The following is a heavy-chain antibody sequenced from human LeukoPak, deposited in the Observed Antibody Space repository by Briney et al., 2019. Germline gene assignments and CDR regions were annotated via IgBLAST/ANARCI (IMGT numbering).Heavy chain of an antibody. Sequence: ASVTVCCKASGYTFTSYAMHWVRQAPGQRLEWMGWINAGNGNTKYSQKFQGRVTITRDTSASTAYMELSSLRSEDTAVYYCARDSYNTMVRGVIAWFDPWGQGTLVTVSS. CDR2: INAGNGNT. D-gene: IGHD3-10*01. CDR3: ARDSYNTMVRGVIAWFDP. J-gene: IGHJ5*02. V-gene: IGHV1-3*01. CDR1: GYTFTSYA.